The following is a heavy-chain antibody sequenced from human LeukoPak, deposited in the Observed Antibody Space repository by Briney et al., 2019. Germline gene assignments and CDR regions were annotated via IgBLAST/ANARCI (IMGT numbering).Heavy chain of an antibody. J-gene: IGHJ5*02. Sequence: ASVKVSCKASGYTFTSYAISWVRQAPGQGLEWMGWISADNGNTDYAQRFQGRVTMTTDTSTSTAYMELRSLRSDDTAVYYCARDNSVGDIAWWFDPWGQGTLVTVSS. D-gene: IGHD3-16*02. CDR2: ISADNGNT. CDR3: ARDNSVGDIAWWFDP. V-gene: IGHV1-18*01. CDR1: GYTFTSYA.